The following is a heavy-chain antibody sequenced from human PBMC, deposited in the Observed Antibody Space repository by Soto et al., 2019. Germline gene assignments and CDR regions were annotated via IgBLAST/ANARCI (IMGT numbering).Heavy chain of an antibody. CDR1: GGSISSSSYY. J-gene: IGHJ5*02. CDR3: ARQLWFGQGNWFDP. Sequence: SETLSLTCTFSGGSISSSSYYWGWIRQPPGKGLEWIGSIYYSGSTYYNPSLKSRVTISVDTSKNQFSLKLSSVTAADTAVYYCARQLWFGQGNWFDPWGQGTLVTVSS. V-gene: IGHV4-39*01. CDR2: IYYSGST. D-gene: IGHD3-10*01.